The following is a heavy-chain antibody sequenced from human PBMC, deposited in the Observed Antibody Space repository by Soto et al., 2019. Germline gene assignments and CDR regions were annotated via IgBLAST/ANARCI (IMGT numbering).Heavy chain of an antibody. CDR3: ARYDGHCSGGSCFSSNYFDY. CDR2: IYYSGST. Sequence: PSETLSLTCTVSGGSISSGDYYWSWIRQPPGKGLEWIGYIYYSGSTYYNPSLKSRVTISVDTSKNQLSLKLSSVTAADTAMYYCARYDGHCSGGSCFSSNYFDYWGQGILVTVSS. CDR1: GGSISSGDYY. V-gene: IGHV4-30-4*01. J-gene: IGHJ4*02. D-gene: IGHD2-15*01.